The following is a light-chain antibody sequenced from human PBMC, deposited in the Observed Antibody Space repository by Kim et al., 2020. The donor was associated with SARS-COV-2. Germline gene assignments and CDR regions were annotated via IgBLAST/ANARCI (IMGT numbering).Light chain of an antibody. J-gene: IGKJ2*01. CDR2: DAS. V-gene: IGKV1-33*01. CDR3: QQYDNLPT. Sequence: LSAAVGDRVTITCQASQDISNYLNWYQQKPGKAPKLLIYDASNLETGVPSRFSGSGSGTDFTFTISSLQPEDIATYYCQQYDNLPTFGQGTKLEIK. CDR1: QDISNY.